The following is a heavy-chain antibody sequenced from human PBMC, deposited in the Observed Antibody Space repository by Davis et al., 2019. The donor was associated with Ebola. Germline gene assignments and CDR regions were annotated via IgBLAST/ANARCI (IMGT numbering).Heavy chain of an antibody. V-gene: IGHV1-46*01. Sequence: AASVKVSCKASGYTFTSYYMHWVRQAPGQGLEWMGIINPSGGSTSYAQKFQGRVTITRDTSASTAYMELSSLRSEDTAVYYCARSIAVAGTFDYWGQGTLVTVSS. D-gene: IGHD6-19*01. J-gene: IGHJ4*02. CDR3: ARSIAVAGTFDY. CDR2: INPSGGST. CDR1: GYTFTSYY.